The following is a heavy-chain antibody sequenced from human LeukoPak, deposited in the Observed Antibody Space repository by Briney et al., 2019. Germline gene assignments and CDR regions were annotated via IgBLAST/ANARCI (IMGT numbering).Heavy chain of an antibody. Sequence: GGSLRLSCAASGFTFSDHYMDWVRQAPGKGLEWVASIKQDGSEKYYVDSVKGRVTISRDNAKNSLYLQMNSLRAEDTAVYYCARVFGAGYSDYWGQGTLVTVSS. CDR3: ARVFGAGYSDY. J-gene: IGHJ4*02. CDR1: GFTFSDHY. V-gene: IGHV3-7*01. D-gene: IGHD4/OR15-4a*01. CDR2: IKQDGSEK.